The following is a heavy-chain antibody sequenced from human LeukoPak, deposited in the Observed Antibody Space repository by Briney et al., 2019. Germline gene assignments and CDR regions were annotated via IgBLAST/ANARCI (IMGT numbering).Heavy chain of an antibody. D-gene: IGHD1-26*01. J-gene: IGHJ4*02. Sequence: PGGSLRLSCAASGFPFGNYKMNWVRQAPGKGLEWVSSITSSSGYIYYADSVKGRFTISRDNAKNSLYLQMNSLRPDDTAVYSCAREVGSNGAFDYWGPGTLVTVSS. CDR1: GFPFGNYK. V-gene: IGHV3-21*01. CDR2: ITSSSGYI. CDR3: AREVGSNGAFDY.